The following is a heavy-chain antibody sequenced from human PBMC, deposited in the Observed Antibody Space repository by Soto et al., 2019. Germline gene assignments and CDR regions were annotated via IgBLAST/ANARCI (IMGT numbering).Heavy chain of an antibody. D-gene: IGHD3-16*01. CDR2: ISSSSSYT. V-gene: IGHV3-11*06. CDR1: GFTFSDYY. J-gene: IGHJ6*02. Sequence: PGGSLRLSCAASGFTFSDYYMSWIRQAPGKGLEWVSYISSSSSYTNYADSVKGRFTISRDNAKNSLYLQMNSLRAEDTAVYYCARDRRGVHYYYGMDVWGQGTTVTVSS. CDR3: ARDRRGVHYYYGMDV.